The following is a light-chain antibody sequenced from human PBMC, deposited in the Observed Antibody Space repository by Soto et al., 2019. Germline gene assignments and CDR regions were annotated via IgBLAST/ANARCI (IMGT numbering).Light chain of an antibody. CDR3: QQYASSPLT. V-gene: IGKV3-20*01. Sequence: EIEMTQSPATLSLSPLERATLXCRASQSISLSLAWYQQKPGQAPRLLIYDASKRDSGFPARFSGSGSGTDFTLIISKVEPEDFGVYFCQQYASSPLTFGGGTKVDNK. CDR2: DAS. CDR1: QSISLS. J-gene: IGKJ4*01.